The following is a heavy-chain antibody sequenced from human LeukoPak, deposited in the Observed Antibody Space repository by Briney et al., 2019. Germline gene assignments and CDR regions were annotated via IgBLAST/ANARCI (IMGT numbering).Heavy chain of an antibody. D-gene: IGHD3-22*01. CDR3: ARDMSSGYPNYYYYYMDV. CDR2: IYDGGSS. Sequence: PSETLSLTCTVSGGSISRYYWSWIRQPPGKGLEWIGYIYDGGSSNYNHSLKSRVTISVDRPKNQFSLKLTSVTAADTAVYYCARDMSSGYPNYYYYYMDVWGRGTTVTVSS. CDR1: GGSISRYY. V-gene: IGHV4-59*01. J-gene: IGHJ6*03.